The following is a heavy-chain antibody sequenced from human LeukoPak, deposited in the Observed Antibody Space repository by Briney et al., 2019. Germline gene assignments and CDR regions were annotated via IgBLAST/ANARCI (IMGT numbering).Heavy chain of an antibody. D-gene: IGHD1-26*01. CDR3: AKAGSIKFDY. V-gene: IGHV3-23*01. Sequence: GGSLRLSCAASGFTFSSYSMNWVRQAPGKGLEWVSGISGSGDTYYADSVKGRFTISRDNSKNTLYLQMNNLRAEDTAVYYCAKAGSIKFDYWGQGTLVTVSS. J-gene: IGHJ4*02. CDR1: GFTFSSYS. CDR2: ISGSGDT.